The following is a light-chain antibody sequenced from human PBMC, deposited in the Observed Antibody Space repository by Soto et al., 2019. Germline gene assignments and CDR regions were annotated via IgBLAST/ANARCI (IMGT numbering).Light chain of an antibody. J-gene: IGLJ3*02. Sequence: VLTQTPSASGTPGQTVTISCSGSRSNIGNNAVSWYQQFPGTAPKLLIYNSNQRPAGVPDRFSGSKSGTSASLAISGLQSEDEADYYCATWDDSLNARGVFGGGTKVTVL. CDR1: RSNIGNNA. V-gene: IGLV1-44*01. CDR3: ATWDDSLNARGV. CDR2: NSN.